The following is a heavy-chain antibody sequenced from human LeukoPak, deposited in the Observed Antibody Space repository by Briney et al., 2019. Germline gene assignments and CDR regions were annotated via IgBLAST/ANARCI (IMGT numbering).Heavy chain of an antibody. CDR1: GFIFSNYA. CDR2: IRYDGGNT. D-gene: IGHD3-10*02. V-gene: IGHV3-30*02. CDR3: AELGITMIGGV. Sequence: GGSLRLSCAASGFIFSNYAMQWVRQAPGMGLEWVAFIRYDGGNTYYADSVKGRFTISRDNSKNTLYLQMNSLRAEDTAVCYCAELGITMIGGVWGKGTTVTISS. J-gene: IGHJ6*04.